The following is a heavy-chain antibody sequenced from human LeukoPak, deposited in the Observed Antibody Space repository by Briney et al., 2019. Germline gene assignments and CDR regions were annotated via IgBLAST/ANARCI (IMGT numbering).Heavy chain of an antibody. V-gene: IGHV1-46*01. D-gene: IGHD6-13*01. CDR1: GYTFTSYY. Sequence: GASVKVSCKASGYTFTSYYMHWVRQAPGQGLEWMGIINPSGGSTSYAQKFQGRVTMTRDTSTSTVYMELSSLRSEDTAVYYCARDLGGSSWYFAVHYYYMDVWGKGTTVTISS. CDR2: INPSGGST. J-gene: IGHJ6*03. CDR3: ARDLGGSSWYFAVHYYYMDV.